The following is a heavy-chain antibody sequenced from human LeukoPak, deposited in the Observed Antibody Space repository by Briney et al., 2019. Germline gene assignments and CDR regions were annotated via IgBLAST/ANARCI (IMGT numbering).Heavy chain of an antibody. V-gene: IGHV3-21*04. J-gene: IGHJ4*02. CDR2: ISASSNYI. CDR1: GFTFSSYS. Sequence: GGSLRLSCAASGFTFSSYSMNWVRQAPGKGLEWVSSISASSNYIYYADSVKGRFTISRDNSKNTLYLQMNSLRAEDTAVYYCARGLLASGDYWGQGTLVTVSS. CDR3: ARGLLASGDY. D-gene: IGHD3-3*02.